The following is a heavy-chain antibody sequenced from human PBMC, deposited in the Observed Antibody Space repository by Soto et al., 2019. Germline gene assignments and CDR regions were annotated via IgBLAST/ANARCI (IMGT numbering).Heavy chain of an antibody. Sequence: QVHLQESGPGLVKPSQTLSLTCTVSGDSISSGGYYWNWIRQYPGKGLEWIGYIYYTGRTYHNPSLTGRATTSRDTSTSQFSLKLTSVTAADTALGFCARDATHYGVGAFDIWGQGTMVTVSS. CDR1: GDSISSGGYY. V-gene: IGHV4-31*03. J-gene: IGHJ3*02. D-gene: IGHD4-17*01. CDR2: IYYTGRT. CDR3: ARDATHYGVGAFDI.